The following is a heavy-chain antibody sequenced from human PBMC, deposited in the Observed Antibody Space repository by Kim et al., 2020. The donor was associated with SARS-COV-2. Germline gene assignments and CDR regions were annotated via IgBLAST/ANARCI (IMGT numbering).Heavy chain of an antibody. CDR3: AHRALITMVRGGVWFDP. J-gene: IGHJ5*02. V-gene: IGHV2-5*02. Sequence: SGPTLVNPTQTLTLTCTFSGFSLSTSGVGVGWIRQPPGKALEWLALIYWDDDKRYSPSLKSRLTITKDTSKNQVVLTMTNMDPVDTATYYCAHRALITMVRGGVWFDPWGQGTLVTVSS. CDR2: IYWDDDK. D-gene: IGHD3-10*01. CDR1: GFSLSTSGVG.